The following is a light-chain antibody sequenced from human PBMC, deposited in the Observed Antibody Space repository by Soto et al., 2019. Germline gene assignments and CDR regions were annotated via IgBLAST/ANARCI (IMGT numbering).Light chain of an antibody. CDR3: QTWGTGIVI. J-gene: IGLJ2*01. CDR1: SGHSNYA. Sequence: QSVLTQSPYASASLGASVKLTCTLSSGHSNYAIAWHQQQPEKGPRYLMNLNSDGSHSKGDGIPDRFSGSSSGAERYLTISSLQSEDEADYYCQTWGTGIVIFGGGTKLTVL. V-gene: IGLV4-69*01. CDR2: LNSDGSH.